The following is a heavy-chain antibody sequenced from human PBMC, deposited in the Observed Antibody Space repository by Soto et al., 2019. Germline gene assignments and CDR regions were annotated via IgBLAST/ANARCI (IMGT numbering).Heavy chain of an antibody. D-gene: IGHD1-26*01. CDR3: ATHKHSGSYYRPYYYYGMDV. Sequence: ASVKVPCKASGGTFSSYAIIWVRQAPGQGLELMGGIIPIFGTANYAQKFQGRVTITADESTSTAYMELSSLRSEDTAVYYCATHKHSGSYYRPYYYYGMDVWGQGTTVTVS. V-gene: IGHV1-69*13. CDR1: GGTFSSYA. J-gene: IGHJ6*02. CDR2: IIPIFGTA.